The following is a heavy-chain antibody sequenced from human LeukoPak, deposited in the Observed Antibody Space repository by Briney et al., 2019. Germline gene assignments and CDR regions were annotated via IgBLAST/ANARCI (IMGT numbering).Heavy chain of an antibody. V-gene: IGHV4-59*08. CDR3: ARAPYNWNDYAFDI. CDR1: GDSISHSY. CDR2: IYYSGST. D-gene: IGHD1-20*01. Sequence: SETLSLTCTVSGDSISHSYWSWIRQPPGKGLEWIGYIYYSGSTDYNPSLKSRVTILVGTSKNQFSLKLSSVTAADTAVYYCARAPYNWNDYAFDIWGQGTMVTVSS. J-gene: IGHJ3*02.